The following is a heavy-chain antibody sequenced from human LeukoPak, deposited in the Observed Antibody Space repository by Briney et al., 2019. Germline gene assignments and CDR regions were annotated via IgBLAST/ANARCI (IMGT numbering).Heavy chain of an antibody. CDR3: AKDLAGTYYYGSGSYYKVDY. D-gene: IGHD3-10*01. CDR1: GFTFSSFA. Sequence: GESLKISCAGSGFTFSSFAMSWVRQAPGKGLEWVSAISGSGGSTYYADSVKGRFTISRDNSKNTLYLQMNSLRTEDTAVYYCAKDLAGTYYYGSGSYYKVDYWGQGTLVTVSS. J-gene: IGHJ4*02. V-gene: IGHV3-23*01. CDR2: ISGSGGST.